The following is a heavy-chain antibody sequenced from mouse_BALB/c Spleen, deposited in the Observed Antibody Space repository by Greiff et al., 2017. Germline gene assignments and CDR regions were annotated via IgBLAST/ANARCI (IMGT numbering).Heavy chain of an antibody. Sequence: VQLQQSGAELVRPGALVKLSCKASGFNIKDYYMHWVKQRPEQGLEWIGWIDPENGNTIYDPKFQGKASITADTSSNTAYLQLSSLTSEDTAVYYCASLKDDYGYWGQGTTLTVSS. CDR3: ASLKDDYGY. V-gene: IGHV14-1*02. CDR1: GFNIKDYY. J-gene: IGHJ2*01. CDR2: IDPENGNT. D-gene: IGHD2-4*01.